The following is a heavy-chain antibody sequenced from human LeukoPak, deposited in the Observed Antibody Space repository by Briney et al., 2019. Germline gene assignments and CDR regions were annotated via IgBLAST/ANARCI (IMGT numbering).Heavy chain of an antibody. CDR3: ARDHVYSSSLDY. V-gene: IGHV3-7*01. D-gene: IGHD6-6*01. Sequence: GGSLRLSCAASGFTFSSNWMTWLRQAPGKGLEWVANIKRDGSEIQYVDSVKGRFTISRDNAQNLLYLQMNSLRAGDTAVYYCARDHVYSSSLDYWGQGTLVTVSS. J-gene: IGHJ4*02. CDR1: GFTFSSNW. CDR2: IKRDGSEI.